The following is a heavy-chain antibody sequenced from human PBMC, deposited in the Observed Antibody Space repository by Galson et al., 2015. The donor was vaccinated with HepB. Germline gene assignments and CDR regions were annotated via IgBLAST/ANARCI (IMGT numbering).Heavy chain of an antibody. CDR2: VSGSGVST. CDR1: GFTFSSYA. J-gene: IGHJ5*02. CDR3: AKGYDFRLNNWFDP. Sequence: SLRLSCAASGFTFSSYAMSWVRQAPGKGLEWVSAVSGSGVSTYYADSVKGRFTVSRDNSKNTLYLQMNSLRAEDTAVYFCAKGYDFRLNNWFDPWGQGSLVTVSS. D-gene: IGHD3-3*01. V-gene: IGHV3-23*01.